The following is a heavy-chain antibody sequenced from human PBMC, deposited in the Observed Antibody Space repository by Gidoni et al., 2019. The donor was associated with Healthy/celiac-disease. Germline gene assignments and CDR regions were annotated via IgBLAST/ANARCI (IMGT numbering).Heavy chain of an antibody. CDR3: ARGGERDWFDP. V-gene: IGHV4-34*01. Sequence: QVQLQQWGAGLLKPSETLSLTCAVHGGSFSGYYWSWIRQPPGKGLEWIGEINHSGSTNYNPSLKSRVTISVDTSKNQFSLKLSSVTAADTAVYYCARGGERDWFDPWGQGTLVTVSS. CDR2: INHSGST. CDR1: GGSFSGYY. D-gene: IGHD2-21*01. J-gene: IGHJ5*02.